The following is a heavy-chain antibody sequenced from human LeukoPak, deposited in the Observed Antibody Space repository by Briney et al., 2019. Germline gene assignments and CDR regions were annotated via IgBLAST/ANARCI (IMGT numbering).Heavy chain of an antibody. V-gene: IGHV4-39*01. D-gene: IGHD2-2*01. CDR1: GGSISSSSYY. J-gene: IGHJ5*02. CDR2: IYYSGST. Sequence: SETLSLTCTVSGGSISSSSYYWGWIRQPPGKGLEWIGSIYYSGSTYYNPSLKSRGTISVDTSKKQFSLKLSSVTAADTAVYYCARHGQGYCSSTSCPPAVNWFDPWGRGTLVTVSS. CDR3: ARHGQGYCSSTSCPPAVNWFDP.